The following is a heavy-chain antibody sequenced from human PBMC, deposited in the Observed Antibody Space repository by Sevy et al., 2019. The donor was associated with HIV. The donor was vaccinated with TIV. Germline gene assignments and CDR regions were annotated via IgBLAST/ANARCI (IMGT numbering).Heavy chain of an antibody. CDR1: GYNFY. J-gene: IGHJ5*02. CDR3: AGQSLGWYNWFDP. D-gene: IGHD6-19*01. CDR2: VTPTNGAT. Sequence: ASVKVSCKASGYNFYIHWVRQAPGQGLEWMGRVTPTNGATDYAQKFQGRVAMTMDTSITTACMELSGLKSDDTAIYYCAGQSLGWYNWFDPWGQGTLVTVSS. V-gene: IGHV1-2*06.